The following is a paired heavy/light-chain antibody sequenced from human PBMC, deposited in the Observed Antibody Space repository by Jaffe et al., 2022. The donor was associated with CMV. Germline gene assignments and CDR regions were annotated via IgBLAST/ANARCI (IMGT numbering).Heavy chain of an antibody. CDR2: IWYDGSNT. CDR1: GFSFSSYA. V-gene: IGHV3-33*01. J-gene: IGHJ4*02. Sequence: QVQLVESGGGVVQPGRSLRLSCAASGFSFSSYAMHWVRQAPGRGLEWVAAIWYDGSNTYYTDSVKGRFTISRDNSKNTLFLQMNSLRAEDTAVYYCARPTHYYDISAYGDWGQGTLVTVSS. D-gene: IGHD3-22*01. CDR3: ARPTHYYDISAYGD.
Light chain of an antibody. J-gene: IGKJ2*01. CDR3: QQYNNRPVYT. CDR2: GAS. CDR1: QNIRSN. Sequence: EIVMTQSPATLSVSPGERVTLSCRASQNIRSNLAWYQQRPGQAPRLLIYGASARATGTPARFSGSGSGTEYTLTISSLQSEDFAVYYCQQYNNRPVYTFGQGTKLDI. V-gene: IGKV3-15*01.